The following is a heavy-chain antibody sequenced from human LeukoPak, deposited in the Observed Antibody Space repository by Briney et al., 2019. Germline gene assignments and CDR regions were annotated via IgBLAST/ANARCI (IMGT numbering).Heavy chain of an antibody. CDR3: ARRVGMATIDY. D-gene: IGHD5-24*01. CDR2: IFHSGST. V-gene: IGHV4-39*01. CDR1: GGSISSSSYY. J-gene: IGHJ4*02. Sequence: SETLSLTCTVSGGSISSSSYYWGWIRQPPGKGLEWIGSIFHSGSTYYNPSLKSRIVISVDTSKSQLSLKLTSVTAADTAVYYCARRVGMATIDYWGQGTLVTVSS.